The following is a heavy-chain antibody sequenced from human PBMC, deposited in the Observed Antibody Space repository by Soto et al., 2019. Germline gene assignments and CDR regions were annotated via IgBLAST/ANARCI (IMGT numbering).Heavy chain of an antibody. V-gene: IGHV1-58*01. CDR1: GFTFTSSA. Sequence: QMQLVQSGPEVKKPGTSVKVSCKASGFTFTSSAVQWVRQARGQRLEWIGWIVVGSGNTNYAQKFQERVTITRDMSTSTAYMELSSLRSEDTAVYYCAADWAYSGSHRDAFDIWGQGTMVTVSS. D-gene: IGHD1-26*01. CDR2: IVVGSGNT. CDR3: AADWAYSGSHRDAFDI. J-gene: IGHJ3*02.